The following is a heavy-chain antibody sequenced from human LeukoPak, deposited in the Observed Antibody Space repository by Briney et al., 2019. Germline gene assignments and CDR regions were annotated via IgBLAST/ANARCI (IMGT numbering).Heavy chain of an antibody. D-gene: IGHD3-10*01. J-gene: IGHJ6*03. CDR1: GFTFSSYE. CDR3: ARAPEALWFGELSGYYYKDV. V-gene: IGHV3-48*03. Sequence: PGGSLRLSCAASGFTFSSYEMIWVRQAPGKGLEWVSYISSSGSTIYYADSVKGRFTISRDNAKNSLYLQMNSLRAEDTAVYYCARAPEALWFGELSGYYYKDVWRKGTTVTVSS. CDR2: ISSSGSTI.